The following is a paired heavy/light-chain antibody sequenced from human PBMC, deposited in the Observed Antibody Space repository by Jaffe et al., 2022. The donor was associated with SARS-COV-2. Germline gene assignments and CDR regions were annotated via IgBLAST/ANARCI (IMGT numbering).Heavy chain of an antibody. Sequence: QVQLQESGPGLVKPSETLSLTCTISGSSISSNYYWGWIRQPPGKGLEWIGSILYSGATYYNPSLKSRLTMSLDASKNQLSLKLNSVTATDTAMYYCARIQHWFRWVDPWGQGTLVTVSS. CDR1: GSSISSNYY. CDR3: ARIQHWFRWVDP. V-gene: IGHV4-38-2*02. D-gene: IGHD1-1*01. CDR2: ILYSGAT. J-gene: IGHJ5*02.
Light chain of an antibody. J-gene: IGLJ2*01. Sequence: QSALTQPASVSGSPGQSITISCTGTSSDVGGYNYVSWYQQHPGEAPKLMIYDVDNRPSGVSNRFSGSKSGNTASLTISGLQAEDEADYYCSSYASSYSSTTLVFGGGTKLTVL. CDR1: SSDVGGYNY. CDR3: SSYASSYSSTTLV. V-gene: IGLV2-14*03. CDR2: DVD.